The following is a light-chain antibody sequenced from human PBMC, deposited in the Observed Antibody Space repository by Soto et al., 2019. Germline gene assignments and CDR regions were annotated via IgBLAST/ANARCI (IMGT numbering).Light chain of an antibody. J-gene: IGLJ1*01. CDR3: SSYTSSTIYV. CDR1: SSDFGGYNY. Sequence: QSALTQPASVSGSPGQSITISCTGTSSDFGGYNYVSWYQHHPGKAPKLMIYDANNRPSGVSTRFSGSKSGNTASLTISGLQAEDEADYYCSSYTSSTIYVFGTGTKLTVL. CDR2: DAN. V-gene: IGLV2-14*03.